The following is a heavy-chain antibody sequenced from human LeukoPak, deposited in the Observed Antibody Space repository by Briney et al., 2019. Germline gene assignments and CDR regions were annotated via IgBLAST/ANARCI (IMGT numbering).Heavy chain of an antibody. J-gene: IGHJ5*02. CDR3: AREEDGPYYCDSSGYYSLNWFDP. CDR2: IIPILGIA. Sequence: SVNVSCKASGGTFSSYAISWVRQAPGQGLEWMGRIIPILGIANYAQKFQGRVTITADKSTRTAYMELSSLRSEDTAVYSCAREEDGPYYCDSSGYYSLNWFDPWGQGTLVTVSS. V-gene: IGHV1-69*04. D-gene: IGHD3-22*01. CDR1: GGTFSSYA.